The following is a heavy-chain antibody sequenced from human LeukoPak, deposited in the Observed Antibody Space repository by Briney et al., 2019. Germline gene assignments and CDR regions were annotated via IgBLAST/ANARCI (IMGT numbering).Heavy chain of an antibody. V-gene: IGHV4-59*01. D-gene: IGHD1-26*01. CDR1: GGSISSYY. CDR3: ARDRAISGSPIFDY. J-gene: IGHJ4*02. Sequence: PSETLSLTCTVSGGSISSYYWSWIRQPPGKGLEWIGYIYDSGSTNYNPSLKSRVTISLDTSKNQFSLKLSSVTAADTAVYYCARDRAISGSPIFDYWGQGTLVTVSS. CDR2: IYDSGST.